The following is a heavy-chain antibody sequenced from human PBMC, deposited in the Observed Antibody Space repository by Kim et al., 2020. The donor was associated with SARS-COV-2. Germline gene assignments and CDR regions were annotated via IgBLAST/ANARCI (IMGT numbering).Heavy chain of an antibody. V-gene: IGHV4-59*01. CDR1: GVSISDYY. Sequence: SETLSLTCAVSGVSISDYYWGWVRQPPGKGLEWIGHVYSRGRTNHNPSLKTRATVSSDTSKNQFSLTVVSVTAADTAIYFCAREVRCVGNSVFLDFWGQG. CDR3: AREVRCVGNSVFLDF. D-gene: IGHD2-15*01. CDR2: VYSRGRT. J-gene: IGHJ4*02.